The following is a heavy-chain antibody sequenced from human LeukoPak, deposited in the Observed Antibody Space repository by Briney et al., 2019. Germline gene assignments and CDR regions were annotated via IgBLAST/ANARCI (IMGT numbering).Heavy chain of an antibody. CDR1: GFTVSSNY. D-gene: IGHD3-22*01. CDR2: ISSSGSTI. V-gene: IGHV3-11*04. Sequence: GGSLRLSCAASGFTVSSNYMSWVRQAPGKGLEWVSYISSSGSTIYYADSVKGRFTISRDNAKNSLYLQMNSLRAEDTAVYYCASTLDYYDSSLDYWGQGTLVTVSS. J-gene: IGHJ4*02. CDR3: ASTLDYYDSSLDY.